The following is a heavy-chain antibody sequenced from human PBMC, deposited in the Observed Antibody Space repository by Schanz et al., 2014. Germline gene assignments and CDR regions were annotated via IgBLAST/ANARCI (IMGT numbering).Heavy chain of an antibody. CDR2: IATSSSSR. CDR3: ASGVHVSSLQKGLQF. J-gene: IGHJ1*01. Sequence: VQLVESGGGLIQRGESLRLSCSASGFSFSSYSMNWVRQAPGKGLEWLSYIATSSSSRHYADSVKGRVTISRGNAKNSVSLQMRRRRVEDTAVYYCASGVHVSSLQKGLQFWGRGTLVIVSS. D-gene: IGHD3-10*01. V-gene: IGHV3-48*01. CDR1: GFSFSSYS.